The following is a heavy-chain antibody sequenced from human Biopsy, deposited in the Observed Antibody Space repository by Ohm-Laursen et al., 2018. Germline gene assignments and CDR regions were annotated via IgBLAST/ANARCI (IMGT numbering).Heavy chain of an antibody. V-gene: IGHV4-61*08. Sequence: TLSLTCTVSGVSVTSRGYYWTWIRQPPGTGVEWIGHISYSGTTNYKSSLESRVTMSVDTSKNQFSLNLRSVTAADTAVYYCARGTGRYYVYGAFDIWGQGTVVTVSS. CDR3: ARGTGRYYVYGAFDI. D-gene: IGHD1-26*01. J-gene: IGHJ3*02. CDR1: GVSVTSRGYY. CDR2: ISYSGTT.